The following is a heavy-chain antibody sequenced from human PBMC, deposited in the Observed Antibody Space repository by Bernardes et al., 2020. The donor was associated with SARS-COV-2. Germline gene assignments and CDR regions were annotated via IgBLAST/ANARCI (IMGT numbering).Heavy chain of an antibody. CDR1: GFTFSDYY. V-gene: IGHV3-11*06. CDR3: ARDRGSYFDIGSFDI. J-gene: IGHJ3*02. D-gene: IGHD1-26*01. Sequence: GGSLRLSCAASGFTFSDYYMSWIRQAPGKGLEWVSYIGSSSSYTNYADSVKGRFTISRDNAKNSLYLQMNSLRVEDTAVYYCARDRGSYFDIGSFDIWGQGTMVTVSS. CDR2: IGSSSSYT.